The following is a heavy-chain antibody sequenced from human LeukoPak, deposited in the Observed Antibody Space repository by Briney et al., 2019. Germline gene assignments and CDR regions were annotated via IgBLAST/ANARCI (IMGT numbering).Heavy chain of an antibody. D-gene: IGHD6-13*01. V-gene: IGHV3-23*01. CDR1: GFSFRSYV. J-gene: IGHJ4*02. CDR3: ARDRLQQQLTFLFDY. Sequence: GGSLRLSCAASGFSFRSYVMNWVRQSPGKGLEWVSSISDSGGSTYYADSVKGRLTISRDNSKNTLYLQMKSLRAEDTAVYYCARDRLQQQLTFLFDYWGQGTPVTVSS. CDR2: ISDSGGST.